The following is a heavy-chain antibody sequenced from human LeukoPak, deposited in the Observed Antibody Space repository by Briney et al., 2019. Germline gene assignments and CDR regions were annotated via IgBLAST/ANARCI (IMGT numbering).Heavy chain of an antibody. Sequence: GGSLRLSCAASGFTFSSYWIHWVRQAPGKGLVWVSRINNDGSITNYADSVGGRFTISRDNAKNTLYLQMNSLRAEDTAMYYCARTRSSGWYRRYYFDYWGQGTLVTVSS. J-gene: IGHJ4*02. CDR3: ARTRSSGWYRRYYFDY. CDR1: GFTFSSYW. D-gene: IGHD6-19*01. V-gene: IGHV3-74*01. CDR2: INNDGSIT.